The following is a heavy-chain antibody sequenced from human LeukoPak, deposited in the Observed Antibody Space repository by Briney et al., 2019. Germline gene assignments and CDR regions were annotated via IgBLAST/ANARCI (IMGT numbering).Heavy chain of an antibody. CDR2: IYHRGST. D-gene: IGHD3-22*01. J-gene: IGHJ4*02. CDR3: ARYDSSGPHY. V-gene: IGHV4-31*03. Sequence: PSETLSLTCTVSGGSISSGSYYWSWIRQHPGKGLEWIGYIYHRGSTQNNPSLKSRVTISVDTSKNQFSLKLSSVTAADTAVYYCARYDSSGPHYWGQGTLVTVSS. CDR1: GGSISSGSYY.